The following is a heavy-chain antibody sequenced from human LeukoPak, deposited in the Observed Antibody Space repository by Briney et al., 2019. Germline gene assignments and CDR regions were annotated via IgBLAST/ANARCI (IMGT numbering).Heavy chain of an antibody. V-gene: IGHV6-1*01. CDR2: TYYRSRWYN. CDR3: ARDYFGYSSGWYYRQYGMDV. Sequence: SQTLSLTCAISGDSFSSNSAAWNWIRQSPSRGLEWLGRTYYRSRWYNDYAVSVKSRITINPDTSKNQFSLQLNSVTPEDTAVYYCARDYFGYSSGWYYRQYGMDVWGQGTTVTVSS. J-gene: IGHJ6*02. CDR1: GDSFSSNSAA. D-gene: IGHD6-19*01.